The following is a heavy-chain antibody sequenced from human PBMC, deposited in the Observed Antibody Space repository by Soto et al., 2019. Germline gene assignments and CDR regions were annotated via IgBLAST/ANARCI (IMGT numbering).Heavy chain of an antibody. D-gene: IGHD1-26*01. Sequence: XGALRLTFAASGFTFRNYAIHWVRQAPGKGLEWVAVISRDVSHKYYLDSVKGRFTISRDNSKDTVNLLMNSLRDDDSAMYYCASSRNSAVADSFDLCGQGTLVTVSS. CDR1: GFTFRNYA. V-gene: IGHV3-30*04. CDR2: ISRDVSHK. CDR3: ASSRNSAVADSFDL. J-gene: IGHJ4*02.